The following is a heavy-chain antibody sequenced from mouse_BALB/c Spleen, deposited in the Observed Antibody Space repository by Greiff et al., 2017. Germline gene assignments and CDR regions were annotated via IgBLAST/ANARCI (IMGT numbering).Heavy chain of an antibody. CDR1: GFSLTSYG. CDR3: ARKGYRYALGAMDY. D-gene: IGHD2-14*01. J-gene: IGHJ4*01. V-gene: IGHV2-2*02. CDR2: IWSGGST. Sequence: VQLQQSGPGLVQPSQSLSITCTVSGFSLTSYGVHWVRQSPGKGLEWLGVIWSGGSTDYNAAFISRLSISKDNSKSQVFFKMNSLQANDTAIYYCARKGYRYALGAMDYWGQGTSVTVSS.